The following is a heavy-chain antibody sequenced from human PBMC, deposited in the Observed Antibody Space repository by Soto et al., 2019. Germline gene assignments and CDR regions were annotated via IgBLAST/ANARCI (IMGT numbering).Heavy chain of an antibody. CDR2: IIPIFGTA. CDR3: SRGVGDDFWSGYSLPH. V-gene: IGHV1-69*01. J-gene: IGHJ4*02. Sequence: QVQLVQSGAEVKKPGSSVKVSCKASGGTFSSYAISWVRQAPGQGLEWMGGIIPIFGTANYAQKFQGRVTITADESTSTAYMEMSSLRSEDTAVYYCSRGVGDDFWSGYSLPHWGQGTLVTVSS. CDR1: GGTFSSYA. D-gene: IGHD3-3*01.